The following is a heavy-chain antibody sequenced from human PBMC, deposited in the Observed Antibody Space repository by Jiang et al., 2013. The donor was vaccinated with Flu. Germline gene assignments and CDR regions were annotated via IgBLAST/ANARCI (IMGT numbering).Heavy chain of an antibody. Sequence: KPTQTLTLTCAFSGFSLSTSGVGVGWIRQPPGRALEWLALIYWDDDKRYSPSLKNRLTITKDTSKNQVVLTMTNMDPVDTATYYCARSRKPDPRCSGGRCYHSDFWGQGTLVTVSS. CDR3: ARSRKPDPRCSGGRCYHSDF. CDR1: GFSLSTSGVG. D-gene: IGHD2-15*01. CDR2: IYWDDDK. J-gene: IGHJ4*02. V-gene: IGHV2-5*02.